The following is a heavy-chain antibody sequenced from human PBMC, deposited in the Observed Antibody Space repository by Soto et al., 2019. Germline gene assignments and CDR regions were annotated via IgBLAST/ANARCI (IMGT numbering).Heavy chain of an antibody. CDR2: ISYDGSNK. Sequence: GSLRLSCAASGFTFSSYAMHWVRQAPGKGLEWVAVISYDGSNKYYADSVKGRFTISRDNSKNTLYLQMNSLRAEDTAVYYCARVYMSGYLYNWFDPWGQGTLVTVSS. J-gene: IGHJ5*02. D-gene: IGHD3-3*01. CDR1: GFTFSSYA. CDR3: ARVYMSGYLYNWFDP. V-gene: IGHV3-30-3*01.